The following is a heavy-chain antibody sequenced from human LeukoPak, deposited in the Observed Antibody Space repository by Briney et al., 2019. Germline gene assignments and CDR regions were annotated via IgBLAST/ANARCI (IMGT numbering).Heavy chain of an antibody. D-gene: IGHD3-3*02. CDR3: ARGPHSSSTPVLAFQH. CDR2: IIPIFGTA. Sequence: ASVKVSCKASGGTFSGYAISWVRQAPGQGLEWMGGIIPIFGTANYAQKFQGRVTITADESTSTAYMELSSLRSEDTAVYYCARGPHSSSTPVLAFQHWGQGTLVTVSS. CDR1: GGTFSGYA. V-gene: IGHV1-69*13. J-gene: IGHJ1*01.